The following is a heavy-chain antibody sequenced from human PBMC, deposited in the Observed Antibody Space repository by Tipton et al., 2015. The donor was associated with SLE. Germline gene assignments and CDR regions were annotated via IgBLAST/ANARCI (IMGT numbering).Heavy chain of an antibody. V-gene: IGHV3-21*01. Sequence: SLRLSCAASGFTFSSYGMNWVRQAPGKGLEWVSSISSSSSYIYYADSVKGRFTISRDNAKNSLYLLMNSLRAEDTAAYYCASSSSSASDVWGKGTTVTVSS. J-gene: IGHJ6*04. CDR1: GFTFSSYG. D-gene: IGHD6-6*01. CDR3: ASSSSSASDV. CDR2: ISSSSSYI.